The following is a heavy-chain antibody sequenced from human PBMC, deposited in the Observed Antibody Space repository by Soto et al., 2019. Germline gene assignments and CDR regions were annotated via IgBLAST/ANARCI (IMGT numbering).Heavy chain of an antibody. CDR3: AKYIHSGRNHGGANY. CDR1: GFVFSNYG. J-gene: IGHJ4*02. Sequence: QVQVVESGGGVVQPGRSLRLSCAASGFVFSNYGMHWVRQAPGKGLEWVAAISNDGNDEYDIDSVKGRFTISRDNSKNTLYLHMNTLNTEATALYACAKYIHSGRNHGGANYWGQCTLVTVSS. V-gene: IGHV3-30*18. CDR2: ISNDGNDE. D-gene: IGHD3-16*01.